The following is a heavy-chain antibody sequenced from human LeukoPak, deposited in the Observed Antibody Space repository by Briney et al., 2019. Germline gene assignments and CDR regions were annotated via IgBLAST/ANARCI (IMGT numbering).Heavy chain of an antibody. V-gene: IGHV1-18*01. D-gene: IGHD2-15*01. CDR3: AREGYCSGGSCYRLSGIDY. J-gene: IGHJ4*02. CDR2: ISAYNGNT. Sequence: ASVKVSCKASGYTFTSYGISWVRQAPGQGLEWMGWISAYNGNTNYAQKLQGRVTMTTDTSTSTAYMELRSLRSDDTAVYYCAREGYCSGGSCYRLSGIDYWGQGALVTVSS. CDR1: GYTFTSYG.